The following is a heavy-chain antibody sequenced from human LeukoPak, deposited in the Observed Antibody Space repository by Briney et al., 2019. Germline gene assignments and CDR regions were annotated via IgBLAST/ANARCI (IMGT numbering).Heavy chain of an antibody. D-gene: IGHD6-13*01. CDR3: VKVTAAGFVDH. Sequence: GRSLRLSCAASGFTFDDYAMHWVRQAPGKGLERVSGIGWNSGGIVYADSVKGRFTISRDNAKNSLYLQMNSLGAEDTALYYCVKVTAAGFVDHWGQGTLVTVSS. CDR2: IGWNSGGI. V-gene: IGHV3-9*01. CDR1: GFTFDDYA. J-gene: IGHJ4*02.